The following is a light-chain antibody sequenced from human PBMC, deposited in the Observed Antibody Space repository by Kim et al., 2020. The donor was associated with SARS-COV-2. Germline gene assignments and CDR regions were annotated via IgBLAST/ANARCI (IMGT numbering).Light chain of an antibody. Sequence: SQGQQPSNTCSGDKFGKKYSSWLQQKPGQSPVLCIYQDSKRPSGIPERFSASNSGNTATLTISGTQAMNEADYYCQAWDSSTVVFGGGTQLTV. CDR3: QAWDSSTVV. CDR1: KFGKKY. J-gene: IGLJ2*01. CDR2: QDS. V-gene: IGLV3-1*01.